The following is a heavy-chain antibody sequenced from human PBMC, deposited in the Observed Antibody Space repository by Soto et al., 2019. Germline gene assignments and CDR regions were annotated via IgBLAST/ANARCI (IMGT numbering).Heavy chain of an antibody. CDR3: ARERPDGSRLDP. J-gene: IGHJ5*02. V-gene: IGHV4-30-4*01. D-gene: IGHD6-13*01. CDR2: IYYSGST. Sequence: QVQLQESGPGLVKPSQTLSLTCTVSGGSISSGDYYWSWIRQPPGKGLEWIGYIYYSGSTYYNPSLKSXVTXPVXPSKNQFSLKLSPVTAADTAVSYCARERPDGSRLDPWGQGTLVTVSS. CDR1: GGSISSGDYY.